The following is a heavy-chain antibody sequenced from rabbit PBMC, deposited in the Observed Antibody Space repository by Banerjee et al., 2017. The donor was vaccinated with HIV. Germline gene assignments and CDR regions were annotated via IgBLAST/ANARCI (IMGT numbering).Heavy chain of an antibody. Sequence: QEQLEESGGDLVKPGASLTLTCKASGFSFSNKYVMCWVRQAPGKGLGWIGCINTSTGNTVYASWAKGRFTISKTSSTTVTLQMTSLTAADTASYFCARGALGTGYGDATFNFWGPGTLVTVS. V-gene: IGHV1S45*01. CDR1: GFSFSNKYV. J-gene: IGHJ4*01. D-gene: IGHD6-1*01. CDR3: ARGALGTGYGDATFNF. CDR2: INTSTGNT.